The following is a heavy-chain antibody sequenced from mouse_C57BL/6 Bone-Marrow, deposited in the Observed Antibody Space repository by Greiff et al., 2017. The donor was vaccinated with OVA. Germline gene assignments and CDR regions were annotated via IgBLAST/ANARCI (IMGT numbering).Heavy chain of an antibody. D-gene: IGHD1-1*01. J-gene: IGHJ2*01. V-gene: IGHV5-16*01. Sequence: EVMLVESEGGLVQPGSSMKLSCTASGFTFSDYYMAWVRQVPEKGLEWVANINYDGSSTYYLDSLKSRFIISRDNAKNILYLQMSSLKSEDTATYYCARALYYYGSSYFDYWGQGTTLTVSS. CDR3: ARALYYYGSSYFDY. CDR1: GFTFSDYY. CDR2: INYDGSST.